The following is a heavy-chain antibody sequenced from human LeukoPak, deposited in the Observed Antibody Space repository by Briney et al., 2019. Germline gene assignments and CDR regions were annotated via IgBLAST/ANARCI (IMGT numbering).Heavy chain of an antibody. CDR3: AKGSY. Sequence: GGSLRLSCAASGFTFSSYSMNWVRQAPGKGLEWVSYISSSSSTIYYADSVKGRFIISRDNAKKSLYLHMNSLRDEDTAVYYCAKGSYWGQGTLVTVSS. J-gene: IGHJ4*02. V-gene: IGHV3-48*02. CDR2: ISSSSSTI. CDR1: GFTFSSYS.